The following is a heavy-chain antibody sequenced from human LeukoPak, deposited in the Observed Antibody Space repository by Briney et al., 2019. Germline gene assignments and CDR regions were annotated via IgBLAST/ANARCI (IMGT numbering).Heavy chain of an antibody. D-gene: IGHD2-21*02. CDR2: IIPIFGTA. V-gene: IGHV1-69*05. CDR3: ARLRLHYYYYYMDV. CDR1: GGTFSSYA. J-gene: IGHJ6*03. Sequence: ASVKVSCKASGGTFSSYAISWVRQAPGQGLEWMGRIIPIFGTANYAQKFQGRVTITTDESTSTAYMELSSLRSEDTAVYYCARLRLHYYYYYMDVWGKGTTVTDSS.